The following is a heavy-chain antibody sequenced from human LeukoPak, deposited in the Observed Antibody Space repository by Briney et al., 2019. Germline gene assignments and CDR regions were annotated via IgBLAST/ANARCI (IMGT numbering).Heavy chain of an antibody. D-gene: IGHD3-10*01. J-gene: IGHJ4*02. Sequence: GGSLRLSCAASGFTFSSYWIHWVRQAPGKGFVWVSYVNKDGSETSYTDSVKGRFTISRDNAKNTLYLQMNSLRAEDTALYYCAKDLARGPYYPDYWGQGTLVTVSS. CDR3: AKDLARGPYYPDY. CDR1: GFTFSSYW. V-gene: IGHV3-74*01. CDR2: VNKDGSET.